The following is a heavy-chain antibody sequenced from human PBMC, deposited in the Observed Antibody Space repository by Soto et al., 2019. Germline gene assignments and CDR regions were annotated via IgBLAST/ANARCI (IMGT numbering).Heavy chain of an antibody. J-gene: IGHJ6*02. CDR1: GYTFTSYG. CDR3: ARVRWVRGVITSYYYYGMDV. Sequence: ASVKVCCKASGYTFTSYGISWVRQAPGRGLEWMGWISAYNGNTNYAQKLQGRVTMTTDTSTSTAYMELRSLRSDDTAVYYCARVRWVRGVITSYYYYGMDVWGQGTTVTVSS. V-gene: IGHV1-18*01. D-gene: IGHD3-10*01. CDR2: ISAYNGNT.